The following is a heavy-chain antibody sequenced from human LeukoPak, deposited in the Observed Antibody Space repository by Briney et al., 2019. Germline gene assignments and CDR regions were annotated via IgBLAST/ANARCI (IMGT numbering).Heavy chain of an antibody. CDR3: ARENWYYDY. CDR1: GYTFTPYF. CDR2: VYPNNGDT. Sequence: ASVKVSFKASGYTFTPYFIHWVRQAPGQGLEWMGWVYPNNGDTDYAPSFQGRVTLTRDTSISTTYMELTSLRSDDTAVYYCARENWYYDYWGQGTLVTVSS. V-gene: IGHV1-2*02. D-gene: IGHD3-10*01. J-gene: IGHJ4*02.